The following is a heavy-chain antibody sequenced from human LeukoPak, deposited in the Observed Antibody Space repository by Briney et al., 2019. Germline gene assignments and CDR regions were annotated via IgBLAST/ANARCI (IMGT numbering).Heavy chain of an antibody. J-gene: IGHJ6*03. D-gene: IGHD3-16*01. V-gene: IGHV3-7*01. Sequence: GGSLRLSCAASGFTFSSYWMSRVRQAPGKGLEWVANIKQDGSEKYYVDSVKGRFTISRDNAKNSLYLQMNSLRAEDTAVYFCARDLGPGAYYYYYMDVWGKGTTVTVSS. CDR1: GFTFSSYW. CDR2: IKQDGSEK. CDR3: ARDLGPGAYYYYYMDV.